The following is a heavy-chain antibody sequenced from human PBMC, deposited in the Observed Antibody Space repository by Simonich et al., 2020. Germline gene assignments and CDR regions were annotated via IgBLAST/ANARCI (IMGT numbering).Heavy chain of an antibody. Sequence: QVQLVQSGAEVKKPGASVKVSCKASGYNFPGYYMHWVRQAPGQGRGGTGRIKPNDGGTNYAQKCKDRVTMTRDTSISTAYMELSRLRSDDTAVYYCARELKGVPVGWGSQIDIWGQGTMVTVSS. CDR2: IKPNDGGT. J-gene: IGHJ3*02. V-gene: IGHV1-2*06. CDR1: GYNFPGYY. D-gene: IGHD6-19*01. CDR3: ARELKGVPVGWGSQIDI.